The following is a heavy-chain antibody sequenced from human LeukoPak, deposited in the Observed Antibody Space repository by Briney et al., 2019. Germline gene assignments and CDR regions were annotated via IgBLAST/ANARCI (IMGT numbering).Heavy chain of an antibody. J-gene: IGHJ3*02. CDR1: GFTVSSNY. CDR2: IYSGGST. V-gene: IGHV3-66*01. D-gene: IGHD3-22*01. Sequence: GGSLRLSCAASGFTVSSNYMSWVRQAPGKGLEWVSVIYSGGSTYYADSVKGRFTISRDNSKNTLYLQMNSLRAEDTAVYYCARNGRITMIDAFDIWGQGTMVTVSS. CDR3: ARNGRITMIDAFDI.